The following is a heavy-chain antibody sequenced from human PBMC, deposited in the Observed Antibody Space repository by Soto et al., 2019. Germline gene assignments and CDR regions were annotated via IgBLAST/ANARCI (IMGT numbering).Heavy chain of an antibody. CDR1: GGSISSYY. Sequence: SETLSLTCIVSGGSISSYYWSWIRQPPGKGLEWIGYIYYSGSTNYNPSLKSRVTISVDTSKNQFSLKLSSVTAADTAVYYCARAVLPATAPFDYWGQGALVTVSS. CDR3: ARAVLPATAPFDY. CDR2: IYYSGST. J-gene: IGHJ4*02. D-gene: IGHD2-2*01. V-gene: IGHV4-59*01.